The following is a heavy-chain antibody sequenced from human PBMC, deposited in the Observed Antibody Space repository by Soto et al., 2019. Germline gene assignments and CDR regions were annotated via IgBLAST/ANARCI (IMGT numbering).Heavy chain of an antibody. J-gene: IGHJ6*02. CDR2: ISAYNGNT. CDR3: ARDHYCSSTSCYYYYYGMDV. CDR1: GYTFTSYG. Sequence: QVQLVQSGAEVKKPGASVKVSCKASGYTFTSYGISWVRQAPGQGLEWMGWISAYNGNTNYARKLQGRVTMTTDTSTSTAYMELRSLRSDDTAVYYCARDHYCSSTSCYYYYYGMDVWGQGTTVTVSS. V-gene: IGHV1-18*01. D-gene: IGHD2-2*01.